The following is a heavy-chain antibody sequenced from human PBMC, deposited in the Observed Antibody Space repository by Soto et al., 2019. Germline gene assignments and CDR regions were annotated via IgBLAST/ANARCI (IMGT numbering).Heavy chain of an antibody. J-gene: IGHJ4*02. D-gene: IGHD6-13*01. V-gene: IGHV4-59*08. CDR2: IYYSGST. CDR3: ARHSSSPWGRAAAVSFDY. Sequence: SETLSLTCTVSGGSISSYYWSWIRQPPGKGLEWIGYIYYSGSTNYNPSLKSRVTISVDTSKNQFSLKLSSVTAADTAVYYCARHSSSPWGRAAAVSFDYWGQGTLVTVSS. CDR1: GGSISSYY.